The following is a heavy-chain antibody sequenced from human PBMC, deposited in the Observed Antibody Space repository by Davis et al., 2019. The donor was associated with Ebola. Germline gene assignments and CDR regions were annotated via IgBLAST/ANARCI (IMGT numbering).Heavy chain of an antibody. CDR3: ARELYYSDY. CDR2: IKQDGGEM. D-gene: IGHD2-15*01. CDR1: GFTFSSYW. J-gene: IGHJ4*02. V-gene: IGHV3-7*01. Sequence: PGGSLRLSCVGSGFTFSSYWMSWVRQAPGKGLEWVANIKQDGGEMYYVDSVKGRFTISRDNAKNSLYLQVNSLRAEDTAMYYCARELYYSDYWGQGTLVTVSS.